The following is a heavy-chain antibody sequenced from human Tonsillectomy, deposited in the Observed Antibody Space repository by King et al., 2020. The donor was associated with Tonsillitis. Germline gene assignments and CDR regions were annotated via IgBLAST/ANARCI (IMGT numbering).Heavy chain of an antibody. CDR3: ARMWEWIPDY. CDR1: GDSVSSGSYY. V-gene: IGHV4-61*01. Sequence: QLQESGPGLVKPSETLSLTCTVSGDSVSSGSYYWSWIRQPPGKGLEWIGYIYYSGSTNYNPSLKSRVTISVDTSKNQFSLKLSSVTAADTAVYYCARMWEWIPDYWGQGTLVTVSS. CDR2: IYYSGST. J-gene: IGHJ4*02. D-gene: IGHD1-26*01.